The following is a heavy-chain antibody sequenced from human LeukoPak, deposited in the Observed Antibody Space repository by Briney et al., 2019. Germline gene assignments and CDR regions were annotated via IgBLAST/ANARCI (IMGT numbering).Heavy chain of an antibody. D-gene: IGHD3-22*01. V-gene: IGHV3-66*01. CDR2: IYSGGTT. J-gene: IGHJ4*02. Sequence: GGSLRLSCAASGFNVNTNYMSWVRQAPGKGLEWVSVIYSGGTTYYADSVKGRFIISRDNSNTLYLQMDSLRAEDTAVYYCARDRWAYDATGYYFYSWGQGTLVTVSS. CDR1: GFNVNTNY. CDR3: ARDRWAYDATGYYFYS.